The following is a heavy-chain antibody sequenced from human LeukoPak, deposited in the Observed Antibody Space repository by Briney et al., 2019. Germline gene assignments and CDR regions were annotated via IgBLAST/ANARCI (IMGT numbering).Heavy chain of an antibody. CDR3: AKGGQGWGTDYYDRFIDY. CDR2: ISSSSSYI. V-gene: IGHV3-21*01. Sequence: GGSLRLSCAASGFTFSSYSMNWVRQAPGKGLEWVSSISSSSSYIYYADSVKGRFTISRDNSKNTLYLQMNSLRAEDTAVYYCAKGGQGWGTDYYDRFIDYWGQGTLVTVSS. J-gene: IGHJ4*02. D-gene: IGHD3-22*01. CDR1: GFTFSSYS.